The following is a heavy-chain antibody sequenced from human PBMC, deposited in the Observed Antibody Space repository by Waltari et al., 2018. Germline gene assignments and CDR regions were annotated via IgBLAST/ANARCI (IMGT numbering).Heavy chain of an antibody. V-gene: IGHV4-34*01. CDR1: GGSFSGYY. CDR3: ARGVPYYYDSSGYWAFDI. D-gene: IGHD3-22*01. Sequence: QVQLQQWGAGLLKPSETLSLTCAVSGGSFSGYYWSWIRQPPGKGLEWIGEINHSGSTNYNPSLKSRVTISVDTSKNQFSLKLSSVTAADTAVYYCARGVPYYYDSSGYWAFDIWGQGTMVTVSS. J-gene: IGHJ3*02. CDR2: INHSGST.